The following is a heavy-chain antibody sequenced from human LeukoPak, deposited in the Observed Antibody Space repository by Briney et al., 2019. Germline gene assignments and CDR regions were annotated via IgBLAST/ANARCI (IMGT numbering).Heavy chain of an antibody. D-gene: IGHD3-10*01. CDR3: ARDARKDYYGSGSYQPFDY. CDR1: GFTFSSYW. Sequence: GGSLRLSCAASGFTFSSYWMSWVRQAPGKGLEWVANIKQDGSEKYYVDSVKGRFTISRDNAKNSLYLQMSSLRAEDTAVYYCARDARKDYYGSGSYQPFDYWGQGTLVTVSS. V-gene: IGHV3-7*01. J-gene: IGHJ4*02. CDR2: IKQDGSEK.